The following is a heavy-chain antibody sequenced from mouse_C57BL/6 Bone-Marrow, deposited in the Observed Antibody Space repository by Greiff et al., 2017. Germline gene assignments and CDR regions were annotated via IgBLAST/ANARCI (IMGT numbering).Heavy chain of an antibody. V-gene: IGHV1-55*01. CDR3: ARWDGNYVGDY. CDR2: IYPGSGST. D-gene: IGHD2-1*01. Sequence: QVQLQQPGAELAKPGASVKMSCKASGYTFTSYWITWVKQRPGQGLEWIGDIYPGSGSTNYNEKFKSKATLTVDTSSSTAYMQLSSLTSEDSAVYYCARWDGNYVGDYWGQGTTLTVSS. J-gene: IGHJ2*01. CDR1: GYTFTSYW.